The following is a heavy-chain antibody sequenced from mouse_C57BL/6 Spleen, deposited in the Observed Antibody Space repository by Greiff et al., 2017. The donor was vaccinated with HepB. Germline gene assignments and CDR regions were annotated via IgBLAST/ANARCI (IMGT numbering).Heavy chain of an antibody. CDR2: INPNNGGT. J-gene: IGHJ1*03. CDR1: GYTFTDYN. V-gene: IGHV1-22*01. CDR3: ASLYYRGWYFDV. Sequence: VQLQQSGPELVKPGASVKMSCKASGYTFTDYNMHWVKQSHGKSLEWIGYINPNNGGTSYNQKFKGKATLTVNKSSSTAYMELRSLTSEDSAVYYCASLYYRGWYFDVWGTGTTVTVSS. D-gene: IGHD2-12*01.